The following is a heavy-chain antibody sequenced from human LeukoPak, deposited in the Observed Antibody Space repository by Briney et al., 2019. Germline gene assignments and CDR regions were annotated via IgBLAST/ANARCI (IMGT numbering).Heavy chain of an antibody. Sequence: GRSLRLSCAASGFTFSSYAMHWVRQAPGKGLEWVAVISYDGSNKYYADSVKGRFTISRDNSKNTLYLQMNSLRAEDTAVYYCAKSGGYCSTTSCPPAFDYWGQGTLVTVSS. V-gene: IGHV3-30*04. J-gene: IGHJ4*02. CDR1: GFTFSSYA. D-gene: IGHD2-2*01. CDR3: AKSGGYCSTTSCPPAFDY. CDR2: ISYDGSNK.